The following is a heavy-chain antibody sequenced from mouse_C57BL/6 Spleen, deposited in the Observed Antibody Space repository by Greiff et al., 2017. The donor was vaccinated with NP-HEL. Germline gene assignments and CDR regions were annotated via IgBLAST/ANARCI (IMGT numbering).Heavy chain of an antibody. Sequence: QVQLQQPGAELVKPGASVKMSCKASGYTFTSYWITWVKQRPGQGLEWIGDIYPGSGSTNYNEKFKSKATLTVDTSYSTAYMQLSSLTSEDSAVYYCARSPYDYDGGSYAMDYWGQGTSVTVSS. V-gene: IGHV1-55*01. CDR2: IYPGSGST. CDR3: ARSPYDYDGGSYAMDY. D-gene: IGHD2-4*01. J-gene: IGHJ4*01. CDR1: GYTFTSYW.